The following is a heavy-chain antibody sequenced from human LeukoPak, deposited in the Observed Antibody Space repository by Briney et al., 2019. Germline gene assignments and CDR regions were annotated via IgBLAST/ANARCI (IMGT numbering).Heavy chain of an antibody. J-gene: IGHJ5*02. CDR3: VREVKGYGSSWYQNWFDP. D-gene: IGHD6-13*01. CDR1: GGSISSGDYY. V-gene: IGHV4-30-4*01. Sequence: PSQTLSLTCTVSGGSISSGDYYWSWIRRPPGKGLEWIGYIYYSGSTYYNPSLKSRVTTSIDTSKNQFSLKMSSVTAADTAVYYCVREVKGYGSSWYQNWFDPWGQGTLVTVSS. CDR2: IYYSGST.